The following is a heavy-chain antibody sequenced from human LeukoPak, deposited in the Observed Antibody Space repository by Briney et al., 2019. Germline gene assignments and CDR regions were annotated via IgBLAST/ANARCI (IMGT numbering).Heavy chain of an antibody. Sequence: GRSLRLSCAASGFTFSSYGMHWVRQAPGKGLEWVAVISYDGSNKYYTDSVKGRFTLSRDNSKNTLFLQMNSLRAEDTAVYFCAKKSLWSGPFDYWGQGTLVTVFS. CDR2: ISYDGSNK. CDR1: GFTFSSYG. J-gene: IGHJ4*02. D-gene: IGHD3-3*01. CDR3: AKKSLWSGPFDY. V-gene: IGHV3-30*18.